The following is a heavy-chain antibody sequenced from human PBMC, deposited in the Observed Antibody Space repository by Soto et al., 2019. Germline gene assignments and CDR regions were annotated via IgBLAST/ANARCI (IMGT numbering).Heavy chain of an antibody. CDR1: GYTFTDYY. CDR3: ARGDDSMVDD. V-gene: IGHV1-2*04. Sequence: QVQLVQSGADVKKPGASVKVSCKASGYTFTDYYIHWVRQAPGQGLEWMGWINPNSGGTNYAQKFQGWVTMTRDTSISTAYMELSRLRSDDTGVYYGARGDDSMVDDWGQGTLVTVSS. J-gene: IGHJ4*02. D-gene: IGHD3-16*01. CDR2: INPNSGGT.